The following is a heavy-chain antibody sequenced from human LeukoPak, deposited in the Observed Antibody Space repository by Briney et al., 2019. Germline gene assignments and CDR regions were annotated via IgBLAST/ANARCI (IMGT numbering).Heavy chain of an antibody. CDR3: AREPSYYGSGSPRKGYDY. CDR2: INHSGST. D-gene: IGHD3-10*01. CDR1: GGSFSGYY. J-gene: IGHJ4*02. V-gene: IGHV4-34*01. Sequence: SETLSLTCAVYGGSFSGYYWSWIRQPPGKGLEWIGEINHSGSTSYNPSLKSRVTISVDTSKNQFSLKLSSVTAADTAVYYCAREPSYYGSGSPRKGYDYWGQGTLVTVSS.